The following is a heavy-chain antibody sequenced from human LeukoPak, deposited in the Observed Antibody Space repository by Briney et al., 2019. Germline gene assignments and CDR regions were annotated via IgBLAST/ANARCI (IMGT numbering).Heavy chain of an antibody. CDR3: ARQVAYGRHFDY. CDR1: GGSISTYY. CDR2: VYYSGST. D-gene: IGHD3-10*01. Sequence: PSETLSLTCTVSGGSISTYYWSWLRQPPGQGLEWIGYVYYSGSTTYNHALNSRHSISVDTSTNQFSLRLSSVTAADTAVYYCARQVAYGRHFDYWGQGTLVTVSS. V-gene: IGHV4-59*08. J-gene: IGHJ4*02.